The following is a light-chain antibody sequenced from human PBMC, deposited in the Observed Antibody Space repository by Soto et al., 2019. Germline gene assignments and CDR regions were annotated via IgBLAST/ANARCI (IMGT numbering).Light chain of an antibody. J-gene: IGKJ1*01. CDR2: DAS. CDR1: QTISKF. Sequence: EIRVSQSAAALSASEGDRVTLTCRASQTISKFLNWYQQKPGNAPKLLIYDASNLHSGVPSRFSGSGSGTDFTLTITSLQPEDFATYCCQHSFSPPWPFCQVTKVAIK. V-gene: IGKV1-39*01. CDR3: QHSFSPPWP.